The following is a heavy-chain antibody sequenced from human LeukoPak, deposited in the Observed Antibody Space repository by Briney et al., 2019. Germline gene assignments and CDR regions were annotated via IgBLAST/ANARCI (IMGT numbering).Heavy chain of an antibody. CDR3: ASRYSRGHGDGGEFDP. CDR1: GYTFTSYD. J-gene: IGHJ5*02. D-gene: IGHD4-17*01. Sequence: ASVKVSCKASGYTFTSYDINWVRQATGQGLEWMGWMNPNSGNTGYAQKFQGRVTMTRNTSISTAYMELSSLRSEDTAVYYCASRYSRGHGDGGEFDPWGQGTLVTVSS. CDR2: MNPNSGNT. V-gene: IGHV1-8*01.